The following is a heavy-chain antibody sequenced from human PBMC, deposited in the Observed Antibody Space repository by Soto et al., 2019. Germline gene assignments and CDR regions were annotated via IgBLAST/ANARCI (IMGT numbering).Heavy chain of an antibody. CDR1: GGSISSYY. J-gene: IGHJ4*02. CDR3: AGSGYSYGYFSGDFDY. V-gene: IGHV4-59*01. D-gene: IGHD5-18*01. CDR2: IYYSGST. Sequence: QVQLQESGPGLVKPSETLSLTCTVSGGSISSYYWSWIRQPPGKGLEWIGYIYYSGSTNYNPSLKSRVTISVDTSKNQFSLKLSSVTAADTAVYYCAGSGYSYGYFSGDFDYWGQGTLVTVSS.